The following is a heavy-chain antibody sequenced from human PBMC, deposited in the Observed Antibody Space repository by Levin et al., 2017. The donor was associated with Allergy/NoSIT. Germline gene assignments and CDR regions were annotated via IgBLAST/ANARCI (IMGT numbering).Heavy chain of an antibody. Sequence: GGSLRLSCVASGFPFSDYDMHWVRQATGKGLEWVSAIDTGGNTYSPGSVKGRFTISRENARNSLYLQMNSLRAGDTAVYFCVREGGGDSDIDPLDHWGQGTLVTVSP. D-gene: IGHD3-16*01. V-gene: IGHV3-13*04. CDR1: GFPFSDYD. CDR2: IDTGGNT. CDR3: VREGGGDSDIDPLDH. J-gene: IGHJ4*02.